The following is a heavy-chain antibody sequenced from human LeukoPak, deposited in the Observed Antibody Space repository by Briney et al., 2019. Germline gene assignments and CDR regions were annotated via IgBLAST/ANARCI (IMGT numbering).Heavy chain of an antibody. J-gene: IGHJ4*02. CDR3: ARVSFYGSGSMFVDY. CDR1: GVSTTNNY. V-gene: IGHV4-59*01. Sequence: SETLSRTCSVSGVSTTNNYWSWIRQPPGKGLEWIGYTYNTVTTNYNPSLKSRLTMSLDTSKNQFSLKLSSVTAADTAVYYCARVSFYGSGSMFVDYWGPGTLVTVSS. D-gene: IGHD3-10*01. CDR2: TYNTVTT.